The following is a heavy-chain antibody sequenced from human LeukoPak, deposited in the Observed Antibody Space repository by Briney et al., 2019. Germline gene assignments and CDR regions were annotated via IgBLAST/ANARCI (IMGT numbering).Heavy chain of an antibody. CDR3: ASSAGYSSGWPEMEWGY. CDR2: ITPFNGNT. V-gene: IGHV1-45*02. Sequence: GSSVKVSCKASGYTFTYRYLHWVRQAPGQALERMGWITPFNGNTNYAQKFQDRVTITRDRSMSTAYMELSSLRSEDTAMYYCASSAGYSSGWPEMEWGYWGQGTLVTVSS. D-gene: IGHD6-19*01. CDR1: GYTFTYRY. J-gene: IGHJ4*02.